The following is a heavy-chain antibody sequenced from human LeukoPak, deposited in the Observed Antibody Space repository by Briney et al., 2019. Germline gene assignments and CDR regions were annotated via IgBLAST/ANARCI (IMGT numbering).Heavy chain of an antibody. J-gene: IGHJ4*02. CDR1: GGSFSGYY. Sequence: KASETLSLTCAVYGGSFSGYYWSWIRQSPGKGLEWIGEINHSGSTNYNPSLKSRVTISVDTSKNQFSLKLSSVTAADTAVYYCARGRGSSSPLHYWGQGTLVTVSS. D-gene: IGHD6-6*01. CDR2: INHSGST. V-gene: IGHV4-34*01. CDR3: ARGRGSSSPLHY.